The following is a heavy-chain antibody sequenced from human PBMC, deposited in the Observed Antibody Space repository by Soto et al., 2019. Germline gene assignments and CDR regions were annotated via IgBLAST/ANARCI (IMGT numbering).Heavy chain of an antibody. V-gene: IGHV3-21*01. D-gene: IGHD3-10*01. CDR2: ITSRSSYI. CDR3: ARAPTYYFGSGSYLDY. J-gene: IGHJ4*02. CDR1: GFTFINYS. Sequence: EVQLVESGGGLVKPGGSLRLSCAASGFTFINYSMNWVRQAPGKGLEWVSSITSRSSYIYYADSVKGRFTISRDNAKNSLFLQMNSLRAEDTAVYYCARAPTYYFGSGSYLDYWGQGTLVTVSP.